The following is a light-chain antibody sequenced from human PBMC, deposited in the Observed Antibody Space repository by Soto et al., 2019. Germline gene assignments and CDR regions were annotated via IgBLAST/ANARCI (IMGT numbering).Light chain of an antibody. V-gene: IGKV1-33*01. CDR3: QQYDNLPLT. Sequence: DIQMTQSPSSLSASVGDRVTITCQASQDISNYLNWYQQKAGKAPKLLIYDASNLETGVPSRFSVNGSRTDFTFTISSLQPEDIATHYCQQYDNLPLTFGGGTKVEIK. J-gene: IGKJ4*01. CDR2: DAS. CDR1: QDISNY.